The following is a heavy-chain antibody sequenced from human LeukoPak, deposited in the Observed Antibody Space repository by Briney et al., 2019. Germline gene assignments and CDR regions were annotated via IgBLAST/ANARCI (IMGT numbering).Heavy chain of an antibody. Sequence: ASVKVSCKASGYTFTSYAMHWVRQAPGQRLEWMGWINAGNGNTKYSQKFQGRVTITRDTSASTAYMELSSLRSKDTAVYYCARERITMVRGVIDGMDVWGKGTTVTVSS. J-gene: IGHJ6*04. D-gene: IGHD3-10*01. V-gene: IGHV1-3*01. CDR3: ARERITMVRGVIDGMDV. CDR2: INAGNGNT. CDR1: GYTFTSYA.